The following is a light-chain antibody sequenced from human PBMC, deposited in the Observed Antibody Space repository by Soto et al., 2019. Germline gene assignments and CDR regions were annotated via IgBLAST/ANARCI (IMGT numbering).Light chain of an antibody. Sequence: IVMTHSPGTLSVSPWERATLSCGASQSVGSNLAWYQQKPGQAPRLLIYGASTRATGIPARFSGSGSGTEFTLTISSLQSEDFAVYYCQQYNNWPINFGQGTRLEIK. CDR2: GAS. J-gene: IGKJ5*01. CDR3: QQYNNWPIN. CDR1: QSVGSN. V-gene: IGKV3-15*01.